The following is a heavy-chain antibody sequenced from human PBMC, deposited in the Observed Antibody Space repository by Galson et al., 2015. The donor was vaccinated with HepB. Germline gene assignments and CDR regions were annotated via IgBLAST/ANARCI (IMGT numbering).Heavy chain of an antibody. J-gene: IGHJ4*02. Sequence: SVKVSCKASGGTFSSYAISWVRQAPGQGLEWMGRIIPILGIANYAQKFQGRVTITADKSTSTAYMELSSLRSEDTAVYYCARVGLGYCSSTSCYEGYFDYWGQGTLVTVSS. CDR1: GGTFSSYA. D-gene: IGHD2-2*01. CDR2: IIPILGIA. V-gene: IGHV1-69*04. CDR3: ARVGLGYCSSTSCYEGYFDY.